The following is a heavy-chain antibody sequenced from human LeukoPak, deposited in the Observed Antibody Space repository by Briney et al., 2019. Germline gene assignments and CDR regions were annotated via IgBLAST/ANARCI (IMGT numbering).Heavy chain of an antibody. CDR2: IIPIFGTA. D-gene: IGHD3-10*01. Sequence: GASVKVSCKASGGTFSSYAISWVRQAPGQGLEWMGGIIPIFGTANYAQKFQGRVTITADESTSTAYMELSGLRSEDTAVYYCASYGSGSYSDYWGQGTLVTVSS. CDR1: GGTFSSYA. CDR3: ASYGSGSYSDY. V-gene: IGHV1-69*13. J-gene: IGHJ4*02.